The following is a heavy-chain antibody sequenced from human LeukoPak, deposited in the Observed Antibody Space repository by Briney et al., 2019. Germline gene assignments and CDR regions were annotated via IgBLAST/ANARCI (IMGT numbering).Heavy chain of an antibody. CDR3: ARYRDGFDI. D-gene: IGHD1-26*01. V-gene: IGHV3-53*01. J-gene: IGHJ3*02. CDR2: IYSDGTT. CDR1: GFTVSYNY. Sequence: GGSLRLSCAASGFTVSYNYMSWVRQPPGKGLAWGSAIYSDGTTYYADSVKGRFTISRDNSKNTLHLQMNSLKAEDTALYYCARYRDGFDIWGQGTMVTVSS.